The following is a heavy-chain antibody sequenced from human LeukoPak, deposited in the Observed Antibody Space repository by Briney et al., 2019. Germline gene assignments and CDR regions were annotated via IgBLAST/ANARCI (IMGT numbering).Heavy chain of an antibody. V-gene: IGHV3-30*04. CDR3: AKDTTPEIFTAYDFYYGMDV. CDR1: GFTFSTYA. CDR2: ISYDGSKK. J-gene: IGHJ6*02. Sequence: GRSLRLSCAASGFTFSTYAIHWVRQAPGKGLEWVAVISYDGSKKDYADPVKGRFTISRDNAKNTLDLQMSSLRAEDTARYYCAKDTTPEIFTAYDFYYGMDVWGQGTTVTVSS. D-gene: IGHD3-9*01.